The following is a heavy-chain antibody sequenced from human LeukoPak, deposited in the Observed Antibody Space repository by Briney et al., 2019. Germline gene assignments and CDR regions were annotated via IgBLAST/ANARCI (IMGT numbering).Heavy chain of an antibody. CDR3: ARSESGEQLERRGVNWFDP. CDR1: GGSLSSYY. V-gene: IGHV4-59*01. D-gene: IGHD1-1*01. CDR2: IYYSGST. J-gene: IGHJ5*02. Sequence: SETLSLTCTVSGGSLSSYYWSWIRQPPGKGLEWIGYIYYSGSTNYNPSLKSRVTISVDTSKNQFSLKLSSVTAADTAVYYCARSESGEQLERRGVNWFDPWGQGTLVTVSS.